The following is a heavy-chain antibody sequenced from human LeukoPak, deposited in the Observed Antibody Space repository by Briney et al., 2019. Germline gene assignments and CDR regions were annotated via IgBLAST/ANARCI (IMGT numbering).Heavy chain of an antibody. V-gene: IGHV3-21*01. CDR3: ARFATYGSGTYAFDY. CDR1: GFTFSSYS. CDR2: ISTSSSYI. J-gene: IGHJ4*02. Sequence: GGSLRLSCAASGFTFSSYSMNWVRQAPGKGLEWVSSISTSSSYIYYADSVKGRFTISRDNAKNSLYLQMNSLRAEDTAVYYCARFATYGSGTYAFDYWGQGTLVTVSS. D-gene: IGHD3-10*01.